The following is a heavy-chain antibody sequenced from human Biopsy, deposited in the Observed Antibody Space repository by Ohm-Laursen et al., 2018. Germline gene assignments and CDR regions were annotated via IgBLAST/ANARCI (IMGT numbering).Heavy chain of an antibody. CDR1: GLIFSDYY. D-gene: IGHD3-22*01. CDR3: ERGKYKDFSTGPPRPYHYTLDF. CDR2: ISARDGVV. V-gene: IGHV3-11*01. J-gene: IGHJ6*02. Sequence: SLRLSCAASGLIFSDYYMSWIRQAPGKGLGWIAYISARDGVVYYADSVKGRFTISRDNTNNSLYLQMTSLRPEDTAVFYCERGKYKDFSTGPPRPYHYTLDFWGPGTTVTVSS.